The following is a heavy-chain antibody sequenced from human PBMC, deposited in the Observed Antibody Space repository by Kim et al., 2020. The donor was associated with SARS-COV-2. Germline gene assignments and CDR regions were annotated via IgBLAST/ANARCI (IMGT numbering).Heavy chain of an antibody. Sequence: SETLSLTCTVSGGSISSSSYYWGWIRQPPGKGLEWIGTIYYSGSTFHNPSLRTRRTISADTSKNRFFLTLSSVTAADTAVYYCARHPYIVDDWAAFDDWG. J-gene: IGHJ4*01. CDR3: ARHPYIVDDWAAFDD. CDR2: IYYSGST. D-gene: IGHD5-12*01. CDR1: GGSISSSSYY. V-gene: IGHV4-39*01.